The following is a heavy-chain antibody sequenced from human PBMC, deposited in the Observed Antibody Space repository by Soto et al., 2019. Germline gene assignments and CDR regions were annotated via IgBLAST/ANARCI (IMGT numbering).Heavy chain of an antibody. J-gene: IGHJ4*02. CDR3: AHSPRITVTTLYYFDY. CDR2: IYWDDDK. D-gene: IGHD4-17*01. V-gene: IGHV2-5*02. CDR1: GFSLSTSGVG. Sequence: QITLKESGPTLVKPTQTLTLTCTFSGFSLSTSGVGVSWIRQPPGKALEWLALIYWDDDKRYSPSLKSRLTITKDTSKNQLVLTMTNMDPVDTATYYCAHSPRITVTTLYYFDYWGQGTLVTVSS.